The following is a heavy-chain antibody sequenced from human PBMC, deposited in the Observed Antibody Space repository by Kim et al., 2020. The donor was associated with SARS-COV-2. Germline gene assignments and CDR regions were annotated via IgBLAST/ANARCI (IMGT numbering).Heavy chain of an antibody. J-gene: IGHJ4*02. CDR2: INPSGGST. D-gene: IGHD2-21*01. V-gene: IGHV1-46*01. CDR3: ARALKRRLFAFHSPDLFDY. Sequence: ASVKVSCKASGYTFTSYYMHWVRQAPGQGLEWMGIINPSGGSTSYAQKFQGRVTMTRDTSTSTVYMELSSLRSEDTAVYYCARALKRRLFAFHSPDLFDYWGQGTPVTVSS. CDR1: GYTFTSYY.